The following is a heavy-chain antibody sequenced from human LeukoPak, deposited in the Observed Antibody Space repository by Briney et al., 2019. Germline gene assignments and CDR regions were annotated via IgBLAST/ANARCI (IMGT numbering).Heavy chain of an antibody. J-gene: IGHJ4*02. CDR3: ARVSPRIAFDY. V-gene: IGHV4-38-2*02. Sequence: SETLSLTCTVSGYSISTGYYWDWIRQPPGKGLEWIGTFYHGGSTYYNPSLKSRVTISVDTSKDQFSLNLTSVTAADTAVYYCARVSPRIAFDYWGQGTLVTVSS. CDR2: FYHGGST. CDR1: GYSISTGYY.